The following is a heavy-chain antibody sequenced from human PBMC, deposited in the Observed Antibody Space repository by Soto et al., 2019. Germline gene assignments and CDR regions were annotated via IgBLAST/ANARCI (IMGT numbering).Heavy chain of an antibody. J-gene: IGHJ4*02. D-gene: IGHD6-13*01. Sequence: GGSLRLSCTASGFTFGDYAMSWFRQAPGKGLEWVGFIRSKAYGGTTEYAASVKGRFTISRDDSKSIAYLQMNSLKTEDTAVYYCTRERLAAAGTSFDYWGQGTLVTVSS. CDR2: IRSKAYGGTT. V-gene: IGHV3-49*03. CDR1: GFTFGDYA. CDR3: TRERLAAAGTSFDY.